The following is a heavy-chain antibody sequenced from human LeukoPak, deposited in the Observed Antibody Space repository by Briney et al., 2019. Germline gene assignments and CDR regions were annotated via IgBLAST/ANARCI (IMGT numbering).Heavy chain of an antibody. D-gene: IGHD3-10*01. CDR1: GFTFSSYS. CDR3: AKDRYGSGSYYIPYYFDY. J-gene: IGHJ4*02. CDR2: ISGSGGST. Sequence: GGSLRLSCAVSGFTFSSYSMSWVRQAPGKGREWVSAISGSGGSTYYADSVKGRFTISRDNSKNTLYLQMNSLRAEDTAVYYCAKDRYGSGSYYIPYYFDYWGQGTLVTVSS. V-gene: IGHV3-23*01.